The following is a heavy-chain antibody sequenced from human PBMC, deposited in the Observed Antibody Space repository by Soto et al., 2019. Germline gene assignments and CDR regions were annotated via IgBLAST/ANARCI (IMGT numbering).Heavy chain of an antibody. J-gene: IGHJ5*02. CDR3: ARGRVVVPAAVMFNCLDP. D-gene: IGHD2-2*01. CDR2: IFHGGST. V-gene: IGHV4-30-2*06. CDR1: GGSISSGAYF. Sequence: SETLSLTCTVPGGSISSGAYFWNWIRQSPGKGLEWLGYIFHGGSTYYNPSLRSPVTISVDRSRTQFSLKMSSVPAADTAVHYCARGRVVVPAAVMFNCLDPWGQGALVTVSS.